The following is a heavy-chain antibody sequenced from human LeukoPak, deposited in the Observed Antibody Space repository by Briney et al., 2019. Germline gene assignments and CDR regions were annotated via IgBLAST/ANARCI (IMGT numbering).Heavy chain of an antibody. CDR2: INYNGEKT. Sequence: SETLSLTCTVSGGSFSGYLWNWIRQPPGKGLEWIGEINYNGEKTNYNPSLKSRVIMSVDPSTNQFPLKMTSVTAADTAVYFCTRSGLTGMRESPRADYYYYGMDVWGQGTAVTVSS. V-gene: IGHV4-34*01. CDR1: GGSFSGYL. CDR3: TRSGLTGMRESPRADYYYYGMDV. J-gene: IGHJ6*01. D-gene: IGHD4/OR15-4a*01.